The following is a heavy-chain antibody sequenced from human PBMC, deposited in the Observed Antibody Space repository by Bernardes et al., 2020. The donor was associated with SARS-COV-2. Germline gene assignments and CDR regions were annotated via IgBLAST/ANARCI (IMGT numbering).Heavy chain of an antibody. J-gene: IGHJ4*02. V-gene: IGHV3-23*01. Sequence: GGSLRLSCAASGFTFSSYAMNWVRQAPGKGLEWVSSISGSGSNTYYADSVKGRFTISRDNSKNTLYLQMNSLRAEDTAVYYCATEYSNLDYYCDYWGQGTLVTVSS. CDR2: ISGSGSNT. D-gene: IGHD6-6*01. CDR1: GFTFSSYA. CDR3: ATEYSNLDYYCDY.